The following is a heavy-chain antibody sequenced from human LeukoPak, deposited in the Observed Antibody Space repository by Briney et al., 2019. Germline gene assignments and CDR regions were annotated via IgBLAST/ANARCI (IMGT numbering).Heavy chain of an antibody. CDR2: IRGSGGTT. J-gene: IGHJ4*02. Sequence: PGGSLRLSCAASGFDFSTYAINWVRQAPGKGLEWVSTIRGSGGTTYYADSVKGRFTISRDNSKNTLYLQMNSLRAEDTAVYYCARAGNYRFDYWGQGTLVTVSS. CDR1: GFDFSTYA. CDR3: ARAGNYRFDY. V-gene: IGHV3-23*01. D-gene: IGHD1-7*01.